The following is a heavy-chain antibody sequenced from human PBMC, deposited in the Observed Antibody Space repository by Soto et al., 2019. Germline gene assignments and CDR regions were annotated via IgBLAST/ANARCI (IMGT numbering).Heavy chain of an antibody. J-gene: IGHJ3*02. CDR2: IWYDGSNK. CDR3: ARAAGYSSRVGAFDI. D-gene: IGHD6-13*01. V-gene: IGHV3-33*01. Sequence: PGGSLRLSCAASGFTFSSYGMHWVRQAPGKGLEWVAVIWYDGSNKYYADSVKGRFTISRDNSKNTLYLQMNSLRAEDTAVYYCARAAGYSSRVGAFDIWGQGTMVTVSS. CDR1: GFTFSSYG.